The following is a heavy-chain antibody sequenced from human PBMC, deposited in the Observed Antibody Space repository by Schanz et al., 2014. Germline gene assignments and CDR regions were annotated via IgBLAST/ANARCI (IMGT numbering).Heavy chain of an antibody. V-gene: IGHV1-18*01. Sequence: QVQLVQSGAEVKKPGASVKVSCKTSGYTFSDYGITWVRQAPGQGLEWVGWISPYTGNTHYFDKMEGRVTMTTDTSTSTAYIELHILTSEDTAVYYCARGRTFDYWGQGPLVNVSS. J-gene: IGHJ4*02. CDR1: GYTFSDYG. CDR2: ISPYTGNT. CDR3: ARGRTFDY.